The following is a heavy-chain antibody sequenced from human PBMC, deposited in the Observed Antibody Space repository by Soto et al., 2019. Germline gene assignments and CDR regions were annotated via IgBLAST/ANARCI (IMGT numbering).Heavy chain of an antibody. CDR3: SKGGRQWLVTSDFNY. CDR2: VSHDGRNT. Sequence: VQLVESGGGVVQPGRSLRLSCAASGFTFSDYAMHWVRQAPGKGLEWVAVVSHDGRNTHYADSVKGRCTISRDSSKNTVSLEMTSLRSEDTAVYYCSKGGRQWLVTSDFNYWGQGALVTVSS. V-gene: IGHV3-30*18. CDR1: GFTFSDYA. D-gene: IGHD6-19*01. J-gene: IGHJ4*02.